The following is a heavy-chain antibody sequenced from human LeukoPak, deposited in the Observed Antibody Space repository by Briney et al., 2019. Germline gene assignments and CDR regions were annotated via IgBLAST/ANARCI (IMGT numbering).Heavy chain of an antibody. V-gene: IGHV4-59*01. CDR3: ARGYSYGPYYYYYYMDV. Sequence: SETLSLTCTVSGGSISSYYWSWIRQPPGKGLEWIGYIYYSGGTNYNPSLKSRVTISVDTSKKQLSLKLSSVTAAGTAVYYCARGYSYGPYYYYYYMDVWGKGTTVTVSS. J-gene: IGHJ6*03. CDR1: GGSISSYY. D-gene: IGHD5-18*01. CDR2: IYYSGGT.